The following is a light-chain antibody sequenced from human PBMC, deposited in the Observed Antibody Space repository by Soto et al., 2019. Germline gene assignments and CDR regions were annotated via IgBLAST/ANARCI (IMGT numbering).Light chain of an antibody. Sequence: DIQMTQSPSTLSASVGDRVTITCRASQSISSWLAWYQQKPGKAPKLLIYKASSSGSGVPSRFSGSGYGTEFTLTISSLQPDDFATYYCQQYNSFWTFGRGTKVEIK. V-gene: IGKV1-5*03. CDR2: KAS. CDR3: QQYNSFWT. J-gene: IGKJ1*01. CDR1: QSISSW.